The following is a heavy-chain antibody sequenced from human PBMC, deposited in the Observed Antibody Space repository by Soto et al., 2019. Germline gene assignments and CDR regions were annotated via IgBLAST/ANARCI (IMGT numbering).Heavy chain of an antibody. CDR1: GGSIGSYY. CDR3: ARVRAEGGGCRYFDY. J-gene: IGHJ4*02. V-gene: IGHV4-59*01. D-gene: IGHD2-15*01. CDR2: IYHSGST. Sequence: PSETLSPTCTASGGSIGSYYWSWIRQPPGKGLEWIGYIYHSGSTNYNPSLKSRVTISVDTTKNQFSLNLRSVTAADTAVYYCARVRAEGGGCRYFDYWGQGTLVTVSS.